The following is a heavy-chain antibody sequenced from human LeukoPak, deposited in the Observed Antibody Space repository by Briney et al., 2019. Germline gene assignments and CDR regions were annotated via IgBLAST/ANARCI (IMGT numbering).Heavy chain of an antibody. V-gene: IGHV4-59*01. D-gene: IGHD3-10*01. CDR3: ARDEDSTYGSGSYLS. J-gene: IGHJ5*02. Sequence: SETLSLTCTVSGGSISGYYWSWIRQPPGKGLEWIGYLYYSGSTNYNPSLKSRVTISVDTSKNQFSLKLSSVTAADTAVYYCARDEDSTYGSGSYLSWGQGTLVTVSS. CDR1: GGSISGYY. CDR2: LYYSGST.